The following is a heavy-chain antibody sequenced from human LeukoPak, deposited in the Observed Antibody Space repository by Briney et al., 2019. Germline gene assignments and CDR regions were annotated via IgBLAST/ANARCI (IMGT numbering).Heavy chain of an antibody. Sequence: SQTLSLTCTVSGGSISSSSYYWGWIRQPPGKGLEWIGSIYYSGSTYYNPSLKCRVTISVDTSKNQFSLKLSSVTAADTAVYYCARGTMVRGVIGAFDIWGQGTMVTVSS. CDR3: ARGTMVRGVIGAFDI. CDR2: IYYSGST. D-gene: IGHD3-10*01. V-gene: IGHV4-39*01. CDR1: GGSISSSSYY. J-gene: IGHJ3*02.